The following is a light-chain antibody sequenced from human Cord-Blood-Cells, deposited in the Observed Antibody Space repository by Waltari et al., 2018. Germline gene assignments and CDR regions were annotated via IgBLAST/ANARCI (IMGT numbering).Light chain of an antibody. Sequence: QSALTQPASVSGSPGQSITISCTGTSSDVGGYNYVSWYQQHPGKAPNLMIYDVGNRPSGVSNRFSGSKSGNTASLTIYGLQAEDEADYYCSSYTSSSTPYVFGTGTKVTVL. CDR1: SSDVGGYNY. CDR3: SSYTSSSTPYV. J-gene: IGLJ1*01. V-gene: IGLV2-14*01. CDR2: DVG.